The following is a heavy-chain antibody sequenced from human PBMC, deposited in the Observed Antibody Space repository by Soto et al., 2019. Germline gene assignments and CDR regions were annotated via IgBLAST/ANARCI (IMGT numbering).Heavy chain of an antibody. J-gene: IGHJ4*02. CDR2: IYYTGST. V-gene: IGHV4-59*01. CDR1: GGSISSYY. CDR3: ARGSSGYSYG. Sequence: QVQLQESGPGLVKPSETLSLTCTVSGGSISSYYWSWIRQPPGKGLEWIGYIYYTGSTNYNPSLKRRVTISVDASKTPFSLELSSVTAADTAVYYCARGSSGYSYGWGQGTLVTVSS. D-gene: IGHD5-18*01.